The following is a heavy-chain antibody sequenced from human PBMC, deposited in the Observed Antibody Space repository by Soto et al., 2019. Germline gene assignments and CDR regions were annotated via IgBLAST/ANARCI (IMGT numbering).Heavy chain of an antibody. V-gene: IGHV4-59*08. CDR2: IHSSGTT. D-gene: IGHD6-19*01. Sequence: QVQLHDPGPGLVKPSETLSLTCTVSDVSTSNFFWKWFRQPPGKGLEWIGNIHSSGTTNYNPSLESRVTISLDTSNSQCSLKMNSVTAADTAVYYCARGSGWLTDYWGQGSQVTVST. J-gene: IGHJ4*02. CDR3: ARGSGWLTDY. CDR1: DVSTSNFF.